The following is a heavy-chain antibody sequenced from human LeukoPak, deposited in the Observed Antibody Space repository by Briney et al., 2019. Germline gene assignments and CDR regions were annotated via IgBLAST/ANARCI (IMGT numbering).Heavy chain of an antibody. V-gene: IGHV1-2*02. Sequence: ASVKVSCKASGYTFTGYYMHWVRQAPGQGLEWMGWINPNSGGTNYAQKVQGSVTMTMDTSINTAYMELSRLRSDDTAVYYCARVPIVVVPAALDPDWRFDPWGQGTLVTVSS. J-gene: IGHJ5*02. CDR3: ARVPIVVVPAALDPDWRFDP. D-gene: IGHD2-2*01. CDR2: INPNSGGT. CDR1: GYTFTGYY.